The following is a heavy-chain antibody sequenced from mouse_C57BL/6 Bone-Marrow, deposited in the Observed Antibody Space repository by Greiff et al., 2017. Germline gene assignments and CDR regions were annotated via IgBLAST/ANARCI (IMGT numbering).Heavy chain of an antibody. CDR2: ISNGGGST. D-gene: IGHD1-1*01. J-gene: IGHJ3*01. CDR3: ARRDGGFAY. Sequence: EVQLQQSGGGLVQPGGSLKLSCAASGFTFSDYYMYWVRQTPEKRLEWVAYISNGGGSTYYPDTVKGRFTISRDNAKNTLYLQMSRLKSEDTAMYYCARRDGGFAYWGQGTLVTVSA. CDR1: GFTFSDYY. V-gene: IGHV5-12*01.